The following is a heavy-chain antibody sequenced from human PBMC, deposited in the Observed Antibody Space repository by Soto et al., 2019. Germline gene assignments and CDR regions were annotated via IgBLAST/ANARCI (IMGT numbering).Heavy chain of an antibody. D-gene: IGHD2-15*01. Sequence: EVQLLESGGGLVQPGGSLRLSCAASGFTFSSYAMSWVRQAPGKGLEWVSGISGSGGITYYADSVKGRFTISRDNSKNTLYLQMNSLRADDTAVYSCAYSSSPRDCGQGTLVTVSS. CDR2: ISGSGGIT. CDR3: AYSSSPRD. CDR1: GFTFSSYA. J-gene: IGHJ4*02. V-gene: IGHV3-23*01.